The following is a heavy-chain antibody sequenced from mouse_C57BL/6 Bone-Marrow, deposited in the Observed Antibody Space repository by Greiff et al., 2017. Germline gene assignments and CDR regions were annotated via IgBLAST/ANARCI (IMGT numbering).Heavy chain of an antibody. J-gene: IGHJ2*01. Sequence: EVQLQQSGAELVRPGASVKLSCTASGFNIKDDYMHWVKQRPEQGLEWIGWIDPENGDTAYASKFPGKGTITADTSSNTAYLQLSSLTSEDTAVYYCTPFSTVVAGDYWGQGTTLTVSA. CDR2: IDPENGDT. CDR3: TPFSTVVAGDY. D-gene: IGHD1-1*01. V-gene: IGHV14-4*01. CDR1: GFNIKDDY.